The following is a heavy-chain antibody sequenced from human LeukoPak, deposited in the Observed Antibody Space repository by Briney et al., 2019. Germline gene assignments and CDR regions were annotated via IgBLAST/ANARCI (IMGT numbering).Heavy chain of an antibody. Sequence: GGSLSLPCSDYGVNGSSYDMSWLRQAPIKRLEWVSAISGSGGSTYYADSVKGRFTISRDNSKNTLYLQMNSLRAEDTAVYYCAKDNGYSYGYYFDYWGQGTLVTVSS. CDR2: ISGSGGST. D-gene: IGHD5-18*01. CDR3: AKDNGYSYGYYFDY. CDR1: GVNGSSYD. J-gene: IGHJ4*02. V-gene: IGHV3-23*01.